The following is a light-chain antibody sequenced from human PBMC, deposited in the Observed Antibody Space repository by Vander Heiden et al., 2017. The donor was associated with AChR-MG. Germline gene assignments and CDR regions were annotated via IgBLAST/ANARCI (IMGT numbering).Light chain of an antibody. Sequence: QTVLTQPPSVSGAPGQRVTISCTRSSSNIGAGDDVHWYQQRTGTAPKLLIYGNSNRPSGVPDRFSGSKSGTSASLAITGLQAEDEADYYCQSYDSSLSGSRVFGGGTKLTVL. J-gene: IGLJ2*01. V-gene: IGLV1-40*01. CDR1: SSNIGAGDD. CDR2: GNS. CDR3: QSYDSSLSGSRV.